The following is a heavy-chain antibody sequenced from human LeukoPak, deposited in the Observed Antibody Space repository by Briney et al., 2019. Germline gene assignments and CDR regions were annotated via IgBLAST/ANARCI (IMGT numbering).Heavy chain of an antibody. CDR3: ARGPFGSGNYYHYYYMDV. CDR2: VYGSGST. D-gene: IGHD3-10*01. V-gene: IGHV4-38-2*02. J-gene: IGHJ6*03. CDR1: GYSISNGHY. Sequence: SEPLSLTCSVSGYSISNGHYWGWIRLPPGKGLEWIGSVYGSGSTYYNTSLKSRVTISVDTSKNQFSLSLNYVTVADTAVYFCARGPFGSGNYYHYYYMDVWGKGTTVTVSS.